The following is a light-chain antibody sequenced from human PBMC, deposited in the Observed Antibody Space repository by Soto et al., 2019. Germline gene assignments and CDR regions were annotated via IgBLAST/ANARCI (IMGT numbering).Light chain of an antibody. J-gene: IGKJ1*01. CDR3: QQYGSSSWT. CDR1: QSVSSSY. CDR2: DAS. Sequence: EIVLTQSPGTLSLSPGERATLSCRASQSVSSSYLAWYQQKPGQAPRLLIYDASNRATGIPARFSGSGSGTDFTLTISSLEPEDFAVYYCQQYGSSSWTFGQGTKV. V-gene: IGKV3-20*01.